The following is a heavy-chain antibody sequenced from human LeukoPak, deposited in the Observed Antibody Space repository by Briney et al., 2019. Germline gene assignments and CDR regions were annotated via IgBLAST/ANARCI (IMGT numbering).Heavy chain of an antibody. V-gene: IGHV1-2*02. Sequence: GASVKVSCKASGYTFTAYYMHWVRQAPGQGLEWMGWITPNGGGTNYAQKLQGRVTMTTDTSTSTAYMELRSLRSDDTAVYYCARVGSSSWYLDYWGQGTLVTVSS. CDR1: GYTFTAYY. J-gene: IGHJ4*02. CDR3: ARVGSSSWYLDY. D-gene: IGHD6-13*01. CDR2: ITPNGGGT.